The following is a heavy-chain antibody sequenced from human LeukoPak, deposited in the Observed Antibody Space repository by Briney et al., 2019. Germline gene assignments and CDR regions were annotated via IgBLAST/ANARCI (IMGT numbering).Heavy chain of an antibody. Sequence: PGGSLRLSCSASGFTFTTYGMNWVRQAPGKGLEWVSSITTGVCYTYYPASVKGRFTISRDNAKNSLYLEMNGLRVEDTAVYHCARGRYFDLWGRGTLVTVSS. J-gene: IGHJ2*01. CDR3: ARGRYFDL. CDR2: ITTGVCYT. V-gene: IGHV3-21*01. CDR1: GFTFTTYG.